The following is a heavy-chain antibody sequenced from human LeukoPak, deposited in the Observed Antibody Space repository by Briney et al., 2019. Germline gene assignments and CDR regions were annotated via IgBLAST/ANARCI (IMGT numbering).Heavy chain of an antibody. CDR3: AGDRATSYFDY. CDR2: IWYDGSNK. D-gene: IGHD1-26*01. V-gene: IGHV3-33*01. CDR1: GFTFSSYG. Sequence: GRSLRLSCAASGFTFSSYGMHWVRQAPGKGLEWVAFIWYDGSNKYYADSVKGRFTISRDNSKNTLYLQMNSLRAEDTAVYYCAGDRATSYFDYWGQGALVTISS. J-gene: IGHJ4*02.